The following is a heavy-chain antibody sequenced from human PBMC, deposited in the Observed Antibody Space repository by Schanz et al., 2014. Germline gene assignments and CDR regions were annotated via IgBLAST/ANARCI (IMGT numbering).Heavy chain of an antibody. J-gene: IGHJ4*02. CDR3: AGGYSNIWSPMAY. V-gene: IGHV3-21*02. D-gene: IGHD6-13*01. CDR2: ISSSGGRI. Sequence: EVQVVESGGGLVRPGGSLRLSCSGFTVSAYSANWVRQAPGKGLEWVSSISSSGGRIYYADSVKGRFTITRDIAKNSLALQMNSLRAEDTGVYDGAGGYSNIWSPMAYWGQGTLVAVSS. CDR1: GFTVSAYS.